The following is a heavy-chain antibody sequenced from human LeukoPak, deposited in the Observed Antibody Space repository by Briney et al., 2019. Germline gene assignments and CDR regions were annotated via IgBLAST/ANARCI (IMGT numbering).Heavy chain of an antibody. Sequence: PGGSLRLSCAASGFTFSSYATSWVRQAPGKGLEWVSAISGSGGSTYYADSVKGRFTISRDNSKNTLYLQMNSLRAEDTAVYYCAKSPSITMVRGVIPFDYWGQGTLVTVSS. CDR1: GFTFSSYA. CDR2: ISGSGGST. CDR3: AKSPSITMVRGVIPFDY. D-gene: IGHD3-10*01. J-gene: IGHJ4*02. V-gene: IGHV3-23*01.